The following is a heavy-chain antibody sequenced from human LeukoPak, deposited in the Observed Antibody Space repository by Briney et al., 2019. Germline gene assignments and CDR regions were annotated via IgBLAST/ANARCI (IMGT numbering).Heavy chain of an antibody. Sequence: ASVKVSCKASGYTFTSYYMHWVRQAPGQGLEWMGIINPSGGSTSYAQKFKGRVTMTRDTSTSTVYMELSSLRSEDTAVYYCARDGTTYYDILTGYPNSNWFDPWGQGTLVTVSS. V-gene: IGHV1-46*01. J-gene: IGHJ5*02. D-gene: IGHD3-9*01. CDR3: ARDGTTYYDILTGYPNSNWFDP. CDR1: GYTFTSYY. CDR2: INPSGGST.